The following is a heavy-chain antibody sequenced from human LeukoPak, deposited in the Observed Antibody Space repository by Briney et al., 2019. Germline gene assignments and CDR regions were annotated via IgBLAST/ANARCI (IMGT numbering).Heavy chain of an antibody. J-gene: IGHJ6*03. CDR3: ARASHRVYMDV. Sequence: PGGSLRLSCAASGFTFSSYSMNWVRQAPGKGLEWVSDISSSSSTIYYADSVKGRFTISRDNAKNSLYLQMNSLRAEDTAVYYCARASHRVYMDVWGKGTTVTISS. CDR1: GFTFSSYS. V-gene: IGHV3-48*04. CDR2: ISSSSSTI.